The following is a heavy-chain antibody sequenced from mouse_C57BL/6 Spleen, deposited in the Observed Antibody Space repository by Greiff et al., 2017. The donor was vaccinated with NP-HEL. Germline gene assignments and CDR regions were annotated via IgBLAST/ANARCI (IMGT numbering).Heavy chain of an antibody. J-gene: IGHJ2*01. CDR1: GFTFSSYA. V-gene: IGHV5-4*01. CDR2: ISDGGSYT. CDR3: ARDGGYDYDGYYFDY. Sequence: VQLQQSGGGLVKPGGSLKLSCAASGFTFSSYAMSWVRQTPEKRLEWVATISDGGSYTYYLDNVKGRFTISRDNATNNLYLQMSHLKSEDTAMDYCARDGGYDYDGYYFDYWGQGTTLTVSS. D-gene: IGHD2-4*01.